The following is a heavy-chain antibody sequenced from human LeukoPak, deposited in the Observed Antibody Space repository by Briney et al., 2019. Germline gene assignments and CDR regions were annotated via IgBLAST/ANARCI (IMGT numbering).Heavy chain of an antibody. D-gene: IGHD6-13*01. CDR1: GGSINNYY. CDR2: IYFNGRT. J-gene: IGHJ5*02. Sequence: SETLSLTCTVSGGSINNYYWSWIRQPPGKGLEWIGYIYFNGRTNYNPSLKSRVTISGDTSKNQFSLKLSSVTAADTAVYYCARGSIKRPAAGRNWFDPWGQGTLVTVSS. V-gene: IGHV4-59*12. CDR3: ARGSIKRPAAGRNWFDP.